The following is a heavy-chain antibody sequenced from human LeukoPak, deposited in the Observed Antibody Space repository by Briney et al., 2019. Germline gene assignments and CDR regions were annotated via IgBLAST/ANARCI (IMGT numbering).Heavy chain of an antibody. CDR3: ARQMARASDI. CDR1: DGSLSSGTYS. Sequence: PSETLSLTCSASDGSLSSGTYSWGWIRQPPGKGLEWIGSLHYSGSTSYNPSLKSRVTISVDTSKTQFSEKLSSVTAADTAVYYCARQMARASDIWGQGTVVTVSS. CDR2: LHYSGST. D-gene: IGHD2-8*01. J-gene: IGHJ3*02. V-gene: IGHV4-39*01.